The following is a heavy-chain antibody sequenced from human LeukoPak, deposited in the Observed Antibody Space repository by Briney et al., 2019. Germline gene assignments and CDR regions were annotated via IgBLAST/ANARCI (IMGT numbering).Heavy chain of an antibody. V-gene: IGHV1-69*04. D-gene: IGHD6-13*01. CDR2: IIPTLGIA. CDR1: GGTFSSYA. Sequence: SVKVSCKASGGTFSSYAISWVRQAPGQGLEWMGRIIPTLGIANYAQKFQGRVTITADKSTSTAYMELSSLRSEDTAVYYCAREDSSSWAYYFDYWGQGKLVTVSP. CDR3: AREDSSSWAYYFDY. J-gene: IGHJ4*02.